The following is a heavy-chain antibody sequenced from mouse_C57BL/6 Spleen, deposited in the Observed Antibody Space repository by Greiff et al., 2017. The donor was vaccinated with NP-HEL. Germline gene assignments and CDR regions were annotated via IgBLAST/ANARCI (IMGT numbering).Heavy chain of an antibody. J-gene: IGHJ3*01. V-gene: IGHV1-69*01. CDR2: IDPSDSYT. D-gene: IGHD2-4*01. Sequence: QVQLQQPGAELVMPGASVKLSCKASGYTFTSYWMHWVKQRPGQGLEWIGEIDPSDSYTNYNQKFKGKSTLTVDKSSSTAYMQLSSLTSEDSAVYYCARRGGYYDYDSAWFAYWGQGTLVAVSA. CDR1: GYTFTSYW. CDR3: ARRGGYYDYDSAWFAY.